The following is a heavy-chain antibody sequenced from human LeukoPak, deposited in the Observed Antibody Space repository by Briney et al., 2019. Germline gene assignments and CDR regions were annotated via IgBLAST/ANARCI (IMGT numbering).Heavy chain of an antibody. J-gene: IGHJ3*02. V-gene: IGHV1-46*01. CDR2: IDPSGGST. Sequence: ASVKVSCKASGYTFTSYYMHWVRQAPGQGLEWMGMIDPSGGSTRYAQKFQGRVTMTRDTSTSTAYMELSSLRSEDTAVYYCAREVLYSSVKGRAPPRAFDIWGQGTMVTVSS. CDR1: GYTFTSYY. D-gene: IGHD6-25*01. CDR3: AREVLYSSVKGRAPPRAFDI.